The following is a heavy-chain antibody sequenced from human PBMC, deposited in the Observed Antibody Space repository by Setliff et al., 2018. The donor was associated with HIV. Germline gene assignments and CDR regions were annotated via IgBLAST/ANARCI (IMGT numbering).Heavy chain of an antibody. Sequence: SVKISCKASGGSFRNYAISWVRQAPGQGLEWMGGIIPLLGTANYAQRFQGRVTIIADESTSTAYMELTSLRSEDTAVYYCAREEYDRDFWGQGTKVTVSS. CDR2: IIPLLGTA. J-gene: IGHJ3*01. CDR1: GGSFRNYA. D-gene: IGHD3-22*01. CDR3: AREEYDRDF. V-gene: IGHV1-69*13.